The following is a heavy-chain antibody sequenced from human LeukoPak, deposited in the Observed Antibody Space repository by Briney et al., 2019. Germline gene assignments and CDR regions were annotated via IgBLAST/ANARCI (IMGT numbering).Heavy chain of an antibody. V-gene: IGHV4-59*01. J-gene: IGHJ4*02. Sequence: PSETLSLTCTVSGGSISSYYWSWIRQPPGKGLEWIGYIYYSGSTKYNPSFKSRVTISVDTSKNQFSLKLISVTAVDTAVYYCATVVRDDILTGYYIDHWGQGTLVTVSS. CDR3: ATVVRDDILTGYYIDH. D-gene: IGHD3-9*01. CDR2: IYYSGST. CDR1: GGSISSYY.